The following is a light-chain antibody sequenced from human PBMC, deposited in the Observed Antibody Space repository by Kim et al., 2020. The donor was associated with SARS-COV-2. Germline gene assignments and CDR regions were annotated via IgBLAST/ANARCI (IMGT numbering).Light chain of an antibody. V-gene: IGKV1-16*02. Sequence: ASVGDRVTITCRASQDISNYLAWVQQKPGKVPKSLIDAASFLQSGVPLHFSGSGSGTDFTLTISSLQPEDFATYYCQQYNVYPLTFGGGTKVDIK. CDR3: QQYNVYPLT. CDR1: QDISNY. J-gene: IGKJ4*01. CDR2: AAS.